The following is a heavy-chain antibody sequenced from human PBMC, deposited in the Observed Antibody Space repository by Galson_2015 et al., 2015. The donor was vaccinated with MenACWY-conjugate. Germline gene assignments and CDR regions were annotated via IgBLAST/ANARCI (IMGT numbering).Heavy chain of an antibody. J-gene: IGHJ4*02. CDR1: GFTFRNYW. D-gene: IGHD2-2*01. CDR2: IQSKNYGANT. CDR3: TRADHRYCSRTNCPFDH. Sequence: SLRLSCAASGFTFRNYWMTWVRQAPGKGLEWVGYIQSKNYGANTQYAASVKDRFTISRDDSRSIAYLQMNSLKTEDTALYYCTRADHRYCSRTNCPFDHWGQGPLVTVSS. V-gene: IGHV3-49*04.